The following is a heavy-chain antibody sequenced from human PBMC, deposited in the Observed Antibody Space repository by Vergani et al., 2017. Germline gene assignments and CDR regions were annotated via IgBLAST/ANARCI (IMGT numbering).Heavy chain of an antibody. Sequence: QVQLQESGPGLVKPPGTLSLTCAVSVDSISSNNCWTWVRQPPGKGLEWIGEICHTEDTKYSPSLKSRVTVSVDEPRNLFSLRLNSVTAAATAVYYCATIGYKRWGYYFDYWGQGILVTVSS. CDR1: VDSISSNNC. J-gene: IGHJ4*02. D-gene: IGHD2-2*02. CDR3: ATIGYKRWGYYFDY. CDR2: ICHTEDT. V-gene: IGHV4-4*03.